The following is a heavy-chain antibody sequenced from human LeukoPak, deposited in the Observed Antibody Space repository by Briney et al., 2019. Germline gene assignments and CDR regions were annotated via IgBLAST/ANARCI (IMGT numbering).Heavy chain of an antibody. D-gene: IGHD6-19*01. V-gene: IGHV4-59*01. CDR3: VRASQGSYSQWLELFDY. J-gene: IGHJ4*02. CDR1: GGSISSYY. CDR2: IYYSGST. Sequence: SETLSLTCTVSGGSISSYYWSWIRQPPGKGLEWIGYIYYSGSTNYNPSLKSRVTISVDTSKNQFSLKLSSVTAADTAVYYCVRASQGSYSQWLELFDYWGQGTLVTVSS.